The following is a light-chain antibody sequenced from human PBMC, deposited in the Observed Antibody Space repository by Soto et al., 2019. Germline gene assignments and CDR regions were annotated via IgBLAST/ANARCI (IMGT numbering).Light chain of an antibody. V-gene: IGLV2-8*01. J-gene: IGLJ1*01. CDR2: EVS. CDR3: SSYVGDNNFV. Sequence: TQPPSASGSSGQSVTISCAGTSSDVGGYNSVSWYQQYPGKVPKLIIYEVSKRPSGVPDRFSGSKSGNTASLTVSGLQADDEADYYCSSYVGDNNFVFGPGTKVTVL. CDR1: SSDVGGYNS.